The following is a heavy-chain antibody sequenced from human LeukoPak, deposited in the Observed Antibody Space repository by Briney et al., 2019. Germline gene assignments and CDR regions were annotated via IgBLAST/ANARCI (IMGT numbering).Heavy chain of an antibody. CDR3: ATQLGYYYYYGMDV. J-gene: IGHJ6*02. Sequence: GGSLRLSCAASGFSSSSYAMSWVRQAPGKGLEWVSAISGSGGSTYYADSVKGRFTLSRENSKNTLYLQMNSLRAEYTAVYYCATQLGYYYYYGMDVRGQGTTVTVSS. CDR1: GFSSSSYA. D-gene: IGHD2-2*01. CDR2: ISGSGGST. V-gene: IGHV3-23*01.